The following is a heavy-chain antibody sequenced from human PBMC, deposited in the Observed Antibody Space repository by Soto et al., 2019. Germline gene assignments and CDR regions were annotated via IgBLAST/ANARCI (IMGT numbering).Heavy chain of an antibody. D-gene: IGHD3-16*01. V-gene: IGHV4-30-2*01. CDR2: IYHSWST. Sequence: QLQLQESGSGLVKPSQTLSLTCAVSGGSIISVGYSWSWIRQPPGKGLEWIGYIYHSWSTYYNPSLKGLVTISVDRSKNQVSLQLSSVTAADTAVYYCSAGGGLPRYFWGQGTLVTVSS. CDR3: SAGGGLPRYF. CDR1: GGSIISVGYS. J-gene: IGHJ4*02.